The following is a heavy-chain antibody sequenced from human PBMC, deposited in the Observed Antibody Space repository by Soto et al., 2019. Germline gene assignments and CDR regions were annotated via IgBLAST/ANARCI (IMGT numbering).Heavy chain of an antibody. D-gene: IGHD3-3*01. Sequence: GGSLRLSCAASGFTFSSYAMSWVRQAPGKGLEWVSAISGSGGSTYYADSVKGRFTISRDNSKNTLYLQMNSLRAEDTAVYYCAKDLQYSRSGPNDYWGQGTLVTVSS. V-gene: IGHV3-23*01. J-gene: IGHJ4*02. CDR2: ISGSGGST. CDR3: AKDLQYSRSGPNDY. CDR1: GFTFSSYA.